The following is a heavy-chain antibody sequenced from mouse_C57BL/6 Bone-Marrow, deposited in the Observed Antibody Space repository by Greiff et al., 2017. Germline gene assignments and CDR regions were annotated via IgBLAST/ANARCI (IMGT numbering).Heavy chain of an antibody. CDR2: ISSGGSYT. D-gene: IGHD1-1*01. J-gene: IGHJ4*01. V-gene: IGHV5-6*01. CDR3: ARTPTTVGYAMDY. CDR1: GFTFSSYG. Sequence: EVKLMESGGDLVKPGGSLKLSCAASGFTFSSYGMSWVRQTPDKRLEWVATISSGGSYTYYPDSVKGRFTISRDNAKNTLYLQRSSLKSEDTAMYYCARTPTTVGYAMDYWGQGTSVTVSS.